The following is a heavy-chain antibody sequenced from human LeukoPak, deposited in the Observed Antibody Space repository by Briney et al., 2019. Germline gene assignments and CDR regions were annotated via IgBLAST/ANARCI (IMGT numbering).Heavy chain of an antibody. CDR1: GYTFTSYA. CDR2: INTNTGIP. Sequence: ASVKVSCKASGYTFTSYAMNWVRQAPGQGLEWMGWINTNTGIPTYAQGFTGRFVFSLDTSVSTAYLQISSLQAEDTAVYYCARDLLLWFGESNWGAFDIWDQGTMVTVSS. CDR3: ARDLLLWFGESNWGAFDI. J-gene: IGHJ3*02. V-gene: IGHV7-4-1*02. D-gene: IGHD3-10*01.